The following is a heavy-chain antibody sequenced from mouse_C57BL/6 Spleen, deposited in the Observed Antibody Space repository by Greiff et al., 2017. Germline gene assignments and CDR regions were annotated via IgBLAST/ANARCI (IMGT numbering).Heavy chain of an antibody. CDR3: ARQGDRYDYEGFAY. CDR2: ISDGGSYT. CDR1: GFTFSSYA. D-gene: IGHD2-4*01. Sequence: EVKLVESGGGLVKPGGSLKLSCAASGFTFSSYAMSWVRQTPEKRLAWVATISDGGSYTYYPDNVKGRFTISRDNAKNNLYLQMSHLKSEDTAMYYCARQGDRYDYEGFAYWGQGTLVTVSA. J-gene: IGHJ3*01. V-gene: IGHV5-4*03.